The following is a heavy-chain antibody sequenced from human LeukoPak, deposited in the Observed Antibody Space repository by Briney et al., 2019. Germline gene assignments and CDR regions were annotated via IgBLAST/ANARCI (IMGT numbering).Heavy chain of an antibody. CDR3: TRRSHYYDSSGYPPFDL. J-gene: IGHJ5*02. CDR1: GYTFSTYD. V-gene: IGHV1-8*01. CDR2: LNPNSGNS. D-gene: IGHD3-22*01. Sequence: ASVKVSCKASGYTFSTYDINWVGEAPGQGLEWGGWLNPNSGNSGNAQKFQGRITMTRHTSINTAFIELTSLRSEDTALYYCTRRSHYYDSSGYPPFDLWGQGTLVSVSS.